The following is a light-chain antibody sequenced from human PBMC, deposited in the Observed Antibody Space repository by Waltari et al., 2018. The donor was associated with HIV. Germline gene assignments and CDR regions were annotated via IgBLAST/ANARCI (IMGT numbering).Light chain of an antibody. CDR3: SSYTSSSTPV. Sequence: QSALTQPASVSGSPGPPITISCTGTRSDVGGYNYVSWYQQHPGKAPKLMIYEVSNRPSGVSNRFSGSKSGNTASLTISGLQAEDEADYYCSSYTSSSTPVFGTGTKVTVL. CDR1: RSDVGGYNY. CDR2: EVS. J-gene: IGLJ1*01. V-gene: IGLV2-14*01.